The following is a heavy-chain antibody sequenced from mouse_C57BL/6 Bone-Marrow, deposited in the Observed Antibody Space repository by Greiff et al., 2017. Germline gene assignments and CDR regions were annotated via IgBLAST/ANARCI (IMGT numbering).Heavy chain of an antibody. D-gene: IGHD2-4*01. Sequence: QVQLKESGAELARPGASVKLSCKASGYTFTSYGISWVKQRTGQGLEWIGEIYPRSGNNYYNEKFKGKAPLTADKSTSTAYMELRSLTSEDSAVYVCARDYYDYPFAYWGQGTLVTVSA. J-gene: IGHJ3*01. CDR3: ARDYYDYPFAY. CDR1: GYTFTSYG. CDR2: IYPRSGNN. V-gene: IGHV1-81*01.